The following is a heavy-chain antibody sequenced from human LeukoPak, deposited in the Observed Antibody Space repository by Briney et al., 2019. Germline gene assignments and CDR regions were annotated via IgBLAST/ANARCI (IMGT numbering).Heavy chain of an antibody. V-gene: IGHV3-74*01. CDR1: GFTFSSYW. CDR2: INSDGSST. J-gene: IGHJ4*02. D-gene: IGHD5-12*01. CDR3: ARVGEQGWLHLQFFDY. Sequence: GGSLRLSCAASGFTFSSYWMHWVRQAPGKGLVWVSRINSDGSSTSYADSVKGRFTISRDNAKNTLYLQMNSLRAEDTAVYYCARVGEQGWLHLQFFDYWGQGTLVTVSS.